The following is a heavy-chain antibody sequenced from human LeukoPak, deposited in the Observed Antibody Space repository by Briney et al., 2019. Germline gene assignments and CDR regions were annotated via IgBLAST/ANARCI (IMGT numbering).Heavy chain of an antibody. D-gene: IGHD2/OR15-2a*01. Sequence: GGSLRLSCAASGFPFSSYAMSWVRQAPGRALEWVSAVSGSGGTTYYADSVKGRFTISRDNAKNSLYLQMNSLRAEDTAVYYCARALSPGAFDIWGQGTMVTVSS. J-gene: IGHJ3*02. CDR3: ARALSPGAFDI. CDR2: VSGSGGTT. CDR1: GFPFSSYA. V-gene: IGHV3-23*01.